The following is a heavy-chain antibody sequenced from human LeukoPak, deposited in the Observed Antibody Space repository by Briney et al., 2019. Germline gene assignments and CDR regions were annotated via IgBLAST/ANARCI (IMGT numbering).Heavy chain of an antibody. Sequence: PGGSLRFSCAASGFTFSSYWISWVRQAPGKGLEWVANIKQDGSEKYYVDSVKGRFTISRDNAKNSLYLQMNSLRAEDTAVYYCARDQAFWSGYYPDYWGQGTLVTVSS. V-gene: IGHV3-7*01. J-gene: IGHJ4*02. CDR1: GFTFSSYW. CDR3: ARDQAFWSGYYPDY. D-gene: IGHD3-3*01. CDR2: IKQDGSEK.